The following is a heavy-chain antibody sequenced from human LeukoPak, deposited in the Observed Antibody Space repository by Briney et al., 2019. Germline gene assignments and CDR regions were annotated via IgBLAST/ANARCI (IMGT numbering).Heavy chain of an antibody. D-gene: IGHD6-19*01. V-gene: IGHV4-61*05. CDR1: GGSISSSSYY. J-gene: IGHJ4*02. CDR3: ARGVRIAVAGTTSRYYFDY. Sequence: SETLSLTCTVSGGSISSSSYYWGWIRQPPGKGLEWIGRIYTSGSTNYNPSLKSRVTMSVDTSKNQFSLKLSSVTAADTAVYYCARGVRIAVAGTTSRYYFDYWGQGTLVTVSS. CDR2: IYTSGST.